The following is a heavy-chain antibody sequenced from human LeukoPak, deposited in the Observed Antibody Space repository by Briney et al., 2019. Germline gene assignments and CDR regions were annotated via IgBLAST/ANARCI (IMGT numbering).Heavy chain of an antibody. Sequence: PGGSLRLSCAASGFTFSSYWMHWVRQAPGKGLVWVSRINSDGSSTSYADSVKGRFTISRDNAKNTLYLQMNSLRVEDTAVYYCAKSGSSSWFLDYWGQGTLVTVSS. V-gene: IGHV3-74*01. D-gene: IGHD6-13*01. J-gene: IGHJ4*02. CDR3: AKSGSSSWFLDY. CDR2: INSDGSST. CDR1: GFTFSSYW.